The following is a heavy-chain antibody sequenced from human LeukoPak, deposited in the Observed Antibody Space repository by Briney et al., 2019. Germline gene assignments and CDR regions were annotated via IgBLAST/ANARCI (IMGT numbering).Heavy chain of an antibody. D-gene: IGHD5-24*01. CDR2: IYYSGST. CDR1: GGSINSYY. J-gene: IGHJ5*02. Sequence: SETLSLTCTVSGGSINSYYWSWIRQPPGNGLEWMGYIYYSGSTNYNPSLKSRVTISVDTSNNQFSLKMSSVTAAATAVYYCARARDGHINNWFDPWGQGTLVTVSS. V-gene: IGHV4-59*01. CDR3: ARARDGHINNWFDP.